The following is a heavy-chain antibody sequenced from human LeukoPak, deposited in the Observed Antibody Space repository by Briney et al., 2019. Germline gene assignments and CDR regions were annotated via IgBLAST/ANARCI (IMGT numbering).Heavy chain of an antibody. CDR3: AKYYGDYAYYYYMDV. CDR2: ISGSGGST. CDR1: GFTFSSYA. Sequence: GGSLRLSCAASGFTFSSYAMSWVRQAPGKGLEWVSAISGSGGSTYYADSVKGPFTISRDNSKNTLYLQMNSLRAEDTAVYYCAKYYGDYAYYYYMDVWGKGTTVTVSS. J-gene: IGHJ6*03. D-gene: IGHD4-17*01. V-gene: IGHV3-23*01.